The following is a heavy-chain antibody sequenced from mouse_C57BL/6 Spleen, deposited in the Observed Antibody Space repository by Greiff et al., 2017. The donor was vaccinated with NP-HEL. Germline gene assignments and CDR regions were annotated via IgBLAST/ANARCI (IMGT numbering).Heavy chain of an antibody. Sequence: EVQLQQSGAELVRPGASVKLSCTASGFNIKDDYMHWVKQRPEQGLEWIGWIDPENGDTEYASKFQGKATITADTSSNTAYLQLSSLTSEDTAVYYCTRWSHYYAMNYWGQGTSVTVSS. CDR1: GFNIKDDY. J-gene: IGHJ4*01. CDR3: TRWSHYYAMNY. CDR2: IDPENGDT. V-gene: IGHV14-4*01. D-gene: IGHD2-3*01.